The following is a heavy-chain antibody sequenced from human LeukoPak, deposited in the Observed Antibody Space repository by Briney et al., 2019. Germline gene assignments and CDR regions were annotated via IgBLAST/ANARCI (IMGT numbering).Heavy chain of an antibody. J-gene: IGHJ4*02. Sequence: PGGSLRLSCAASGFTFSSYAMSWVRQAPGKGLEWVSAISGSGGSTYYADSVKGRFTISRDNSTNTLYLQMNSLRAADTAVYYCAKVPINGIAVAPTDYWGQGTLVTVSS. V-gene: IGHV3-23*01. D-gene: IGHD6-19*01. CDR3: AKVPINGIAVAPTDY. CDR1: GFTFSSYA. CDR2: ISGSGGST.